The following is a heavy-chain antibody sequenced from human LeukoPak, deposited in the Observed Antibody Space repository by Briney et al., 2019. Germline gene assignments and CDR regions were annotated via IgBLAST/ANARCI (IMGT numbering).Heavy chain of an antibody. Sequence: SQTLSLTCAISGDSVSSNSATWNWIRQSPSRGLEWLGRTHYRSKWSNDYAVSVKSRLTINPDTSKNHFSLQLNFVTPEDTAVYFCARALGVVFDYWGQGTLVTVSS. CDR3: ARALGVVFDY. J-gene: IGHJ4*02. CDR2: THYRSKWSN. D-gene: IGHD2-8*01. V-gene: IGHV6-1*01. CDR1: GDSVSSNSAT.